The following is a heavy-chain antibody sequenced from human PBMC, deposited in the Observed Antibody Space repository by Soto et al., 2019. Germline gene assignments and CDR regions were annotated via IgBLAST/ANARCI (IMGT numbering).Heavy chain of an antibody. D-gene: IGHD4-4*01. J-gene: IGHJ5*02. CDR2: IYYSGST. V-gene: IGHV4-59*01. CDR1: GGSISSYY. Sequence: PSEPLSLTYTVSGGSISSYYGSWIRQPPGKGLEWIGYIYYSGSTNYNPSLKSRVTISVDTSKNQFSLKLSSVTAADTAVYYCARETDYRFDPWGQGTLVTVFS. CDR3: ARETDYRFDP.